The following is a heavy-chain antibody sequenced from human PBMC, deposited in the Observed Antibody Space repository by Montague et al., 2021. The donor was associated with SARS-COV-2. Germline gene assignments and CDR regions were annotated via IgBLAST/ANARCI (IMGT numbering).Heavy chain of an antibody. CDR2: IFYSGST. CDR3: ARLPYFYDSTHAFDI. D-gene: IGHD3-22*01. Sequence: SETLSLTCTVSGVSISSSSYYWGWIRQPPGKGLEWIGNIFYSGSTHYNPSLNSRVTISVDTSKNQFSLRLSSVTAADTAVYYCARLPYFYDSTHAFDIWGQGTMVTVSS. J-gene: IGHJ3*02. CDR1: GVSISSSSYY. V-gene: IGHV4-39*01.